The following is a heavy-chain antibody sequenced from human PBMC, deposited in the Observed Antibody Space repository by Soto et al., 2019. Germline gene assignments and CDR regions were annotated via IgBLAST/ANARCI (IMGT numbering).Heavy chain of an antibody. CDR3: ARDDFSSSSADY. D-gene: IGHD6-6*01. V-gene: IGHV1-69*08. CDR1: GGTFSSYT. Sequence: QVQLVQSGAEVKKPESSVKVSCKASGGTFSSYTISWVRQAPGQGLEWMGRIIPILGIANYAQKFQGRVTITADKSTSTAYMELSSLRSEDTAVYYCARDDFSSSSADYWGQGTLVTVSS. J-gene: IGHJ4*02. CDR2: IIPILGIA.